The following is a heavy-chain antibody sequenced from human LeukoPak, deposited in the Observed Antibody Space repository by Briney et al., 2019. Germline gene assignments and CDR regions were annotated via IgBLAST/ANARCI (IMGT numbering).Heavy chain of an antibody. CDR2: IYYSGST. CDR1: GGSISSYS. CDR3: ASSLRDGYNQHFDY. D-gene: IGHD5-24*01. V-gene: IGHV4-59*08. J-gene: IGHJ4*02. Sequence: PSETLSLTSTGAGGSISSYSWSWIRQPPGKGLEWIGYIYYSGSTNYNPSLKSRVTISVDTSKNQFSLKLSSVTAADTAVYYCASSLRDGYNQHFDYWGQGTLVTVSS.